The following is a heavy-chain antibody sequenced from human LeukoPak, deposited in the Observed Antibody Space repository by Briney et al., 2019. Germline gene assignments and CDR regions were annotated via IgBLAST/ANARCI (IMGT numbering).Heavy chain of an antibody. CDR1: GFTFSSYS. CDR3: ARDGLMDV. CDR2: ISSNSSTT. Sequence: GGSLRLSCVAYGFTFSSYSMNWVRQAPGKGLEWISYISSNSSTTFYADSVKGRFTVSRDNAKNSLYVQMNSLRAEDTAIYYCARDGLMDVWGTGTTVTVSS. J-gene: IGHJ6*03. V-gene: IGHV3-48*01.